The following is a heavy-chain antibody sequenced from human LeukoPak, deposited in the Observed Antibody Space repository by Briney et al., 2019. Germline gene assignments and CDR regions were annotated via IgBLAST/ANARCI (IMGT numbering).Heavy chain of an antibody. V-gene: IGHV4-39*01. CDR1: GYSISSSSYY. D-gene: IGHD5-18*01. Sequence: SETLSLTCAVSGYSISSSSYYWGWIRQPPGKGLEWIGSIYYSGSTYYNPSLKSRVTISVDTSKNQFSLKLSSVTAADTAVYYCASPDTAMVIFDYWGQGTLVTVSS. CDR3: ASPDTAMVIFDY. CDR2: IYYSGST. J-gene: IGHJ4*02.